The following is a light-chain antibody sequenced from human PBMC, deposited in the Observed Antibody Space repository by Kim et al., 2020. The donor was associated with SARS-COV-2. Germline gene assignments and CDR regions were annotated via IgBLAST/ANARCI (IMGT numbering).Light chain of an antibody. CDR1: QTVSSSY. CDR3: QHYGSSSYT. Sequence: ENLLTQSPGTLSLSPGERATLSCRASQTVSSSYLAWYQQRPGQAPRLLIYGASTRASGIPDRFSGSWSGTDFSLTISRLEPEDFAVYYCQHYGSSSYTFGQGTKLEI. J-gene: IGKJ2*01. CDR2: GAS. V-gene: IGKV3-20*01.